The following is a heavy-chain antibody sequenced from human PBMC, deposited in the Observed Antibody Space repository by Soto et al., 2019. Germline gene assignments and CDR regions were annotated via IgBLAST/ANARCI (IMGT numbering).Heavy chain of an antibody. CDR3: ARIEVDCTSTSCYYYFDY. CDR2: IYYSGSA. Sequence: SETLSLTCTVSGGSISSGGYYWSWIRQHPGKGLEWIGYIYYSGSAYHNPSLKSRVTISVDTSKNQFSLKLSSVTAADTAVYYCARIEVDCTSTSCYYYFDYWGQGALVTVSS. CDR1: GGSISSGGYY. V-gene: IGHV4-31*03. D-gene: IGHD2-2*01. J-gene: IGHJ4*02.